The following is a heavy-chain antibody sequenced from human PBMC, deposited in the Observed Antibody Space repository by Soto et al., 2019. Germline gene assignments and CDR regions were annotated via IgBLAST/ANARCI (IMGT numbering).Heavy chain of an antibody. J-gene: IGHJ6*02. D-gene: IGHD2-2*02. CDR1: GFTFSSYW. V-gene: IGHV3-7*01. Sequence: GGSLRLSCAASGFTFSSYWMSWVRQAPGKGLEWAANINQDGSEKYCVDSVKGRFTISRDNAKNSLYLQTNSLRAEDTAVYYCAREYCVSTSCYNYFYSGMDVWGRGTTVTVSS. CDR2: INQDGSEK. CDR3: AREYCVSTSCYNYFYSGMDV.